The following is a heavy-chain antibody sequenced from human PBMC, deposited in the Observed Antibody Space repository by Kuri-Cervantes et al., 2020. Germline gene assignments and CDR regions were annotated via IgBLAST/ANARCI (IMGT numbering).Heavy chain of an antibody. D-gene: IGHD5-24*01. J-gene: IGHJ6*02. Sequence: GESLKISCAASGFTFSSYSMNWIRQAPGKGLEWVSSISSSSSYIYYADSVKGRFTISRDNAKNSLYLQMNSLRAEDTAVYYCARDGYTQYYYYGMDVWGQGPTVTVSS. CDR2: ISSSSSYI. V-gene: IGHV3-21*01. CDR3: ARDGYTQYYYYGMDV. CDR1: GFTFSSYS.